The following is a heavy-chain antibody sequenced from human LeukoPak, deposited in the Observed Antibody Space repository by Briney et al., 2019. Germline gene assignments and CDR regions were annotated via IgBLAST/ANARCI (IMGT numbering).Heavy chain of an antibody. Sequence: GGSLRLSCTASEFTFGDYAMSWVRQAPGKGLEWVGFIRSKAYGGTTEYAASVKGRFTISRDDSKSIAYLQMNSLKTEDTAVYYCTRVESSRGVDYWGQGTLVTVSS. CDR2: IRSKAYGGTT. V-gene: IGHV3-49*04. CDR1: EFTFGDYA. CDR3: TRVESSRGVDY. J-gene: IGHJ4*02. D-gene: IGHD2-2*01.